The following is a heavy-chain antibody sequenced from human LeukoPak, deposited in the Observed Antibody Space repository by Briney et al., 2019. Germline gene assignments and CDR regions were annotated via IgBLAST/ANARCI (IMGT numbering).Heavy chain of an antibody. Sequence: GASVKVSCKASGYTFTSYDINWVRRATGQGLEWMGWMNPNSGNTGYAQKFQGRVTMTRNTSISTAYMELSSLRSEDTAVYYCARGVSRRWLVMILTDNWFDPWGQGTLVTVSS. CDR3: ARGVSRRWLVMILTDNWFDP. V-gene: IGHV1-8*01. CDR1: GYTFTSYD. J-gene: IGHJ5*02. CDR2: MNPNSGNT. D-gene: IGHD6-19*01.